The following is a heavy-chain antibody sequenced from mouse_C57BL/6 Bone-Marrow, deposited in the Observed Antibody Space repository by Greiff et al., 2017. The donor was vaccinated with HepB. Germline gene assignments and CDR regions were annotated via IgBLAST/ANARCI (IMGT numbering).Heavy chain of an antibody. CDR3: SNPDYDTDVYYLDH. V-gene: IGHV1-55*01. Sequence: VQLQQPGAELVKPGASVKMSCKASGYTFTSYWITWVKQRPGQGLEWIGDIYPGSGSTNYNEKFKSKATLTVDTSSSTAYMQLSSLTSEDSAVYYFSNPDYDTDVYYLDHCGEVTTLTLPS. J-gene: IGHJ2*01. CDR1: GYTFTSYW. CDR2: IYPGSGST. D-gene: IGHD2-4*01.